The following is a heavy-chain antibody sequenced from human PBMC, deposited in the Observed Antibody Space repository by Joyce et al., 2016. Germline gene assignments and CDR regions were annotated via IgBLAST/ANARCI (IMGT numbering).Heavy chain of an antibody. CDR1: GFHFSSYA. J-gene: IGHJ3*02. D-gene: IGHD4-17*01. Sequence: QLLESGGTLVQPGGSLRRSCAASGFHFSSYAMTWVRQPPGRRLECVSYLSGRGDTTLYADSLKGRYTIARDNSKNTLYLQMWSLRAEDTAVYYCATDPNGDFFGAYDNWGQGTMVTVSS. CDR3: ATDPNGDFFGAYDN. CDR2: LSGRGDTT. V-gene: IGHV3-23*01.